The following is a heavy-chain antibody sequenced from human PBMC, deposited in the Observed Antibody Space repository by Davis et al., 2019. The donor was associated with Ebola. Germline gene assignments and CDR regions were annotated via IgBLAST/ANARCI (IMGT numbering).Heavy chain of an antibody. D-gene: IGHD5-18*01. CDR2: IIPIFGTA. CDR3: AREGAGRIQLWPYNWFDP. Sequence: AASVKVSCKASGGTFSSYAISWVRQAPGQGLEWMGGIIPIFGTANYAQKFQGRVTITADESTSTAYMELSSLRSEDTAVYYCAREGAGRIQLWPYNWFDPWGQGTLVTVSS. CDR1: GGTFSSYA. V-gene: IGHV1-69*13. J-gene: IGHJ5*02.